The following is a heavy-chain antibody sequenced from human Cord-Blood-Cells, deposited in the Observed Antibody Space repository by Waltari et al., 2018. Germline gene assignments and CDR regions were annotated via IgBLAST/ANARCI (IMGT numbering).Heavy chain of an antibody. CDR2: IYHSGST. D-gene: IGHD1-1*01. Sequence: QVQLQESGPGLVKPSGTLSLTCAVSGGSISSSNWWIGEIYHSGSTNYNPALKSRVTIAVDKSKNQFSRKLSSVTAAYTAVYYCARALRWNENWFDPWGQGTLVTVSS. J-gene: IGHJ5*02. CDR3: ARALRWNENWFDP. CDR1: GGSISSSNW. V-gene: IGHV4-4*02.